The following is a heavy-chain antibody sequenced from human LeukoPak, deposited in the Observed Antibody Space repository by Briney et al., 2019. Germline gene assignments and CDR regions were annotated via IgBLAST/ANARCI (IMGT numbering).Heavy chain of an antibody. CDR1: GFTFSSYW. Sequence: GGSLRLSCAASGFTFSSYWMSWVRQAPGKGLVWEANIKQDGSETYYVDSVKGRFTISRDNAKNSLYLQMNSLRAEDTAVYYCARRGKAAAIDYWGQGTLVTVSS. CDR2: IKQDGSET. V-gene: IGHV3-7*01. J-gene: IGHJ4*02. CDR3: ARRGKAAAIDY. D-gene: IGHD6-13*01.